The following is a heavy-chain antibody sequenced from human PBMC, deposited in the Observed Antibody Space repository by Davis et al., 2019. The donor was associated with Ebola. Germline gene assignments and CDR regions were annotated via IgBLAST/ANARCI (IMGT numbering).Heavy chain of an antibody. J-gene: IGHJ4*02. CDR3: ARAQFPTTSDH. Sequence: ASVKVSCKASGYTFTSYDINWVRQATGQGLEWMGWMNPNSGNTGYAQKFQGRVTMTTDTSTSTAYLEVGILRSDDTAVYYCARAQFPTTSDHWGQGTLVTVSS. CDR2: MNPNSGNT. D-gene: IGHD1-1*01. V-gene: IGHV1-8*01. CDR1: GYTFTSYD.